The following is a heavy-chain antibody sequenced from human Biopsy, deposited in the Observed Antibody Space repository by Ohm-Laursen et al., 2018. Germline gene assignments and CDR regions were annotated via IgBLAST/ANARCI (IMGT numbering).Heavy chain of an antibody. V-gene: IGHV4-59*01. CDR2: VYYTGST. CDR3: ARDRGYYSDRTVPGCLDL. Sequence: TLSLTCPVSGDSISSYYWSWIRQPPGKGLQWIGYVYYTGSTDYNPSLQSRVTISVDTSKNHFSLRLRSVTPADTAIYYCARDRGYYSDRTVPGCLDLWGRGTLVTVSS. J-gene: IGHJ2*01. D-gene: IGHD3-22*01. CDR1: GDSISSYY.